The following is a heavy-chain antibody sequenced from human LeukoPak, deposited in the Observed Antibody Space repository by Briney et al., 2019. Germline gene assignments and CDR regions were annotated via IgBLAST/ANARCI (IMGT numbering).Heavy chain of an antibody. D-gene: IGHD2-15*01. J-gene: IGHJ5*02. CDR3: ARELGYCSGGSCYDWFDP. Sequence: SETLSLTCAVSGGSISSGGDSWSWIRQPPGKGLEWIGYIYHSGSTYYNPSLKSRVTISVDRSKNQFSLKLSSVTAADTAVYYCARELGYCSGGSCYDWFDPWGQGTLVTVSS. CDR1: GGSISSGGDS. V-gene: IGHV4-30-2*01. CDR2: IYHSGST.